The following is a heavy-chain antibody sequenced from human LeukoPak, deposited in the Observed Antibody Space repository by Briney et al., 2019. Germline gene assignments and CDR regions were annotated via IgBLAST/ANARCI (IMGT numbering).Heavy chain of an antibody. CDR2: IYYSGST. V-gene: IGHV4-59*01. Sequence: PSETLSLTCTVSGGSISSYYWSWIRQPPGKGLEWIGYIYYSGSTNYNPSLKSRVTISVDTSKNQFSLKLSSATAADTAVYYCARDIDSSSSFDYWGQGTLVTVSS. J-gene: IGHJ4*02. CDR1: GGSISSYY. CDR3: ARDIDSSSSFDY. D-gene: IGHD6-6*01.